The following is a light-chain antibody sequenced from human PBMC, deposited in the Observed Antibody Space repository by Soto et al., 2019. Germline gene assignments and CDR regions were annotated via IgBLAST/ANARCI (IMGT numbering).Light chain of an antibody. CDR1: QSISSY. Sequence: DIQMTQSPSSLSASVGDRVTITCRASQSISSYLNWYQQKPGKAPKLLIYAASRLQSGVPSMFSGSVSGTDFTLSITSLQPEDFATYYCQQSYSTPYTFGQVTKLESK. V-gene: IGKV1-39*01. J-gene: IGKJ2*01. CDR3: QQSYSTPYT. CDR2: AAS.